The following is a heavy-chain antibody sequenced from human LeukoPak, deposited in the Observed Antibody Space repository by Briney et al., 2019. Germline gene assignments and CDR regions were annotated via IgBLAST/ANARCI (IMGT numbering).Heavy chain of an antibody. CDR1: GGSTSSYY. CDR3: AGRRSGREDV. D-gene: IGHD3-10*01. V-gene: IGHV4-59*01. Sequence: SGTLCLSCAVSGGSTSSYYGSWIRPPPGEGVERSWYIYNSGSTNYNPSLKRRVTISVDTSTKKFSLKLSSVAAEETARYYSAGRRSGREDVGGQGTTVTVSS. J-gene: IGHJ6*02. CDR2: IYNSGST.